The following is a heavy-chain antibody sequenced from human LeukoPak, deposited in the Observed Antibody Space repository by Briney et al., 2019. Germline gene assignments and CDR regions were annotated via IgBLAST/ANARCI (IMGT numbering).Heavy chain of an antibody. CDR2: INHSGST. V-gene: IGHV4-34*01. CDR1: GGSFSGYY. J-gene: IGHJ3*02. Sequence: SETLSLTCAVYGGSFSGYYWSWIRQPPGKGLEWIGEINHSGSTNYNPSLKSRVTISVDTSKNQLSLKLNSVTAADTAVYYCARDSGSSGWYSNDAFDIWGQGTMVTVSS. CDR3: ARDSGSSGWYSNDAFDI. D-gene: IGHD6-19*01.